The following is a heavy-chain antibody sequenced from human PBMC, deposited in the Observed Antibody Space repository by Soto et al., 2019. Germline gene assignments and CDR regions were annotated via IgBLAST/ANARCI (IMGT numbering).Heavy chain of an antibody. D-gene: IGHD6-13*01. J-gene: IGHJ5*02. Sequence: GGSLRLSCSASGFTFSSYAMHWVRQAPGKGLEYVSSISTNGSSTHYADSVKGRFTISRDNAKNSLYLQMNSLRAEDTALYYCARHPERIAQIGWFDPWGQGTLVTVSS. CDR1: GFTFSSYA. CDR3: ARHPERIAQIGWFDP. CDR2: ISTNGSST. V-gene: IGHV3-64*04.